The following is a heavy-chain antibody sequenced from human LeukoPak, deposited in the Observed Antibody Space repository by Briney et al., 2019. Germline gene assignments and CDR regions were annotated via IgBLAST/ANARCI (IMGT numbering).Heavy chain of an antibody. CDR1: GFTFTGYW. CDR2: IKQDGSDK. Sequence: GGSPRLSCAASGFTFTGYWMSWVRQAPGKGLEWVANIKQDGSDKYYVDSVKGRFTISRDNSKNTVYLQMNSLRAEDTAVYYCANEIRPNDYWGQGTLVTVSS. CDR3: ANEIRPNDY. J-gene: IGHJ4*02. V-gene: IGHV3-7*03. D-gene: IGHD4-17*01.